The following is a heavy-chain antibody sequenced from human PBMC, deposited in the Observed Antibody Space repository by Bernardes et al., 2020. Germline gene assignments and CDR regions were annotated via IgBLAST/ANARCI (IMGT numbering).Heavy chain of an antibody. J-gene: IGHJ4*02. Sequence: ASVKVSCKASGYTFTGYYMHWVRQAPGQGLEWMGRINPNSGGTNYAQKFQGRVTMTRDTSISTAYMELSRLRSDDTAVYYCARGLGDFWSGHNGGEANWGQGTLVTVSS. CDR3: ARGLGDFWSGHNGGEAN. D-gene: IGHD3-3*01. CDR1: GYTFTGYY. V-gene: IGHV1-2*06. CDR2: INPNSGGT.